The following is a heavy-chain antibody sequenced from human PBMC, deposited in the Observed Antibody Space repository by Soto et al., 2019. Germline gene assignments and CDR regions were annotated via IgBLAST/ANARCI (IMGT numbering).Heavy chain of an antibody. CDR3: AKDGHCSGGSCPFDY. V-gene: IGHV3-23*01. CDR2: ISGSGGST. J-gene: IGHJ4*02. CDR1: GFTFSSYA. Sequence: GGSLRLSCAASGFTFSSYAMSWVRQAPGKGLEWVSAISGSGGSTYYADSVKGRFTISRDNSKNTLYLQMNSLRAEDTAVYYCAKDGHCSGGSCPFDYWGQGTLVTVSS. D-gene: IGHD2-15*01.